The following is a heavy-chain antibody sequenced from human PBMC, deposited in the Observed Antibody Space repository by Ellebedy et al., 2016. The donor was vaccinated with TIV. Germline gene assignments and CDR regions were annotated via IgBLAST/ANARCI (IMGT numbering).Heavy chain of an antibody. J-gene: IGHJ4*02. D-gene: IGHD6-13*01. CDR3: SRGIAAVMY. CDR1: GFSLNNYD. V-gene: IGHV3-7*01. Sequence: PGGSLRLSCVASGFSLNNYDMSWVRQAPGKGLEWVASIKQDGSEKSYVDSVKGRFTVSRDNAKNSLYLQLNSLRAEDTAVYYCSRGIAAVMYWGQGTLVTVSS. CDR2: IKQDGSEK.